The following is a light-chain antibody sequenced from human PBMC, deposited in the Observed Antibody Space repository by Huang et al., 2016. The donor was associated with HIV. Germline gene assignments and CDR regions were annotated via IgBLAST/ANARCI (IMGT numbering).Light chain of an antibody. J-gene: IGKJ1*01. CDR1: QSVSSSF. CDR2: GAS. Sequence: EIVLTQSPGTLPLSPGERATLSCRASQSVSSSFLTWYQQKPGQAPRLLIYGASSRATGIPDRFSCSGSGTDFTLTISRLEPEDFAVYYCQQYGSSPPWTFGQGTKVEIK. CDR3: QQYGSSPPWT. V-gene: IGKV3-20*01.